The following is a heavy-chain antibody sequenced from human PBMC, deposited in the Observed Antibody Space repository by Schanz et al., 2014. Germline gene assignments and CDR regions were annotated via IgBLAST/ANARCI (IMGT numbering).Heavy chain of an antibody. CDR3: AKSQGSSFDS. V-gene: IGHV3-23*04. CDR2: ISASGGTT. Sequence: EVQLVESGGGLVKPGGFLRLSCAASGFTFSSYAMSWVRQAPGKGLEWVSAISASGGTTYYADSVKGRFTISRDNSKNTLYLQMNSLRAEDTAVYYCAKSQGSSFDSWGQGTLVTVSS. D-gene: IGHD6-13*01. J-gene: IGHJ4*02. CDR1: GFTFSSYA.